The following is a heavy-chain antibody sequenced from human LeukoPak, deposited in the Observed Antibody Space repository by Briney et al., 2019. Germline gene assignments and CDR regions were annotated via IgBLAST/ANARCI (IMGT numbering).Heavy chain of an antibody. D-gene: IGHD3-3*01. V-gene: IGHV4-34*01. Sequence: SETLSLTCAVYGGSFSGYYWSWIRQPPGKGLEWIGEINHSGSTNYNPSLKSRVTISVDTSKNQFSLKLSSVTAADTAMYYCARTYDFWSGYRYYGMDVWGQGTTVTVSS. CDR3: ARTYDFWSGYRYYGMDV. J-gene: IGHJ6*02. CDR2: INHSGST. CDR1: GGSFSGYY.